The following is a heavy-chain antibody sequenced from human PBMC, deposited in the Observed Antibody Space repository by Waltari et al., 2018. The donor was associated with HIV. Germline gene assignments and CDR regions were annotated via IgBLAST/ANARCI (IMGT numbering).Heavy chain of an antibody. CDR2: IYYSGST. Sequence: QLQLQESGPGLVKPSETLSLTCTVSGGSISSSSYYWGWIRQPPGKGLEWLGSIYYSGSTYYNPSLKSRVTISVDTSKNQFSLKLSSVTAADTAVYYCARSMIVVVLNWFDPWGQGTLVTVSS. CDR3: ARSMIVVVLNWFDP. D-gene: IGHD3-22*01. J-gene: IGHJ5*02. CDR1: GGSISSSSYY. V-gene: IGHV4-39*07.